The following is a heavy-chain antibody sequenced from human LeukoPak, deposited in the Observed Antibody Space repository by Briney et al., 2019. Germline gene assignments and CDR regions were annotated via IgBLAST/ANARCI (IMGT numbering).Heavy chain of an antibody. CDR1: GFTFSNYV. D-gene: IGHD4-17*01. Sequence: PGGSLRLSCAASGFTFSNYVMGWVRQAPGKGLEWVSSIGTSNNYIKYAASVKGRFTLSRDNAKNSLYLQMNSLRAEDTAVYYCARDLYGDYSFDYWGQGTLVTVST. J-gene: IGHJ4*02. CDR2: IGTSNNYI. CDR3: ARDLYGDYSFDY. V-gene: IGHV3-21*01.